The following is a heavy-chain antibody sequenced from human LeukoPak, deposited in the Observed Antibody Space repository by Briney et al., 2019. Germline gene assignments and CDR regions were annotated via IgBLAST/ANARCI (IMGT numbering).Heavy chain of an antibody. CDR1: GFTFSSYE. Sequence: GGSLRLSCAASGFTFSSYEMNWVRQAPGKGLEWVSYISSSGNNIYFADSVKGRFTISRDNAKNSLFLQMNSLRAEDTAVYYCARVTYARPDYWGQGTLVTVSS. D-gene: IGHD2/OR15-2a*01. CDR3: ARVTYARPDY. J-gene: IGHJ4*02. V-gene: IGHV3-48*03. CDR2: ISSSGNNI.